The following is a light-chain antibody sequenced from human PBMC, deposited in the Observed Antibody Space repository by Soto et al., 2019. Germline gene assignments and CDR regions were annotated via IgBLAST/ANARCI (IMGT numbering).Light chain of an antibody. J-gene: IGKJ1*01. Sequence: EIVLTQSPATLSVSPGGRATLSCRASQDVMYDLAWYQQKPGQAPRLLVYGASTRATDAPPRFRGSGSGTEFSLTISSLQSEDFATHYCQQYRSWPRTFGQGSRVEIK. CDR3: QQYRSWPRT. CDR1: QDVMYD. CDR2: GAS. V-gene: IGKV3-15*01.